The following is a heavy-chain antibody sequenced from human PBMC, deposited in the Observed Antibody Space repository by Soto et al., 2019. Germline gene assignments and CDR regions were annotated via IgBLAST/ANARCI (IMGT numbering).Heavy chain of an antibody. CDR2: ISYDGSNK. CDR1: GFTFSSYG. J-gene: IGHJ6*02. Sequence: QVQLGESGGGVVQPGRSLRLSCAASGFTFSSYGMHWVRQAPGKGLEWVAVISYDGSNKYYADSVKGRFTISRDNSKNTLYLQMSSLRAEDTAVYYCVKDGSSGWPYYYGMDVWGQGPTVTVSS. CDR3: VKDGSSGWPYYYGMDV. D-gene: IGHD6-19*01. V-gene: IGHV3-30*18.